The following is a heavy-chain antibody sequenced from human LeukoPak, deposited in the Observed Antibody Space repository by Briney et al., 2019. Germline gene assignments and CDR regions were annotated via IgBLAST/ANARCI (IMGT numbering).Heavy chain of an antibody. D-gene: IGHD4-23*01. CDR3: AKTTAVATPPLYFQN. Sequence: PGGSLRLSCAASGFTFSSYAMSWVPQAPGKGLEWVSSISGSGRSIYYADSVKGRFTISRDSSKNTLYLQMNSLRAEDTAVYYCAKTTAVATPPLYFQNWGQGTLVTVSS. CDR2: ISGSGRSI. V-gene: IGHV3-23*01. J-gene: IGHJ1*01. CDR1: GFTFSSYA.